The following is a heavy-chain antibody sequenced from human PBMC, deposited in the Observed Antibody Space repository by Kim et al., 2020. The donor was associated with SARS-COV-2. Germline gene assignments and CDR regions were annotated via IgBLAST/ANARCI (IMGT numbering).Heavy chain of an antibody. V-gene: IGHV3-48*02. D-gene: IGHD3-10*01. CDR2: ISSSSSTI. Sequence: GGSLRLSCAASGFTFSSYSMNWVLQAPGKGLEWFSYISSSSSTIYYADSVKGRFTISRDNAKNSLYLQMNSLRDEDTAVYYCARERERGVGESFIFDYRGQGPLV. J-gene: IGHJ4*02. CDR1: GFTFSSYS. CDR3: ARERERGVGESFIFDY.